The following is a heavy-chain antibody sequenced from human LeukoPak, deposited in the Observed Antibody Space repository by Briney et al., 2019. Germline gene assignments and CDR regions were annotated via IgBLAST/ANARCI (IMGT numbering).Heavy chain of an antibody. CDR3: AKELHYYDSSGYYYTDAFDN. V-gene: IGHV3-48*01. Sequence: PGGSLRLSCAASGFTFSTYSMNWVRQAPGKGLEWISYISSSSSTIYYADSVKGRFTISRDNAKNSLYLQMNSLRAEDTAVYYCAKELHYYDSSGYYYTDAFDNWGQGTMVTVSS. CDR1: GFTFSTYS. CDR2: ISSSSSTI. J-gene: IGHJ3*02. D-gene: IGHD3-22*01.